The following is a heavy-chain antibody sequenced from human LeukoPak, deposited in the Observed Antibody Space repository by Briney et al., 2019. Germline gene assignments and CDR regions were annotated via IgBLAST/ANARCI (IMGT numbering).Heavy chain of an antibody. J-gene: IGHJ4*02. CDR1: GFTFSSYG. V-gene: IGHV3-30*18. D-gene: IGHD1-14*01. Sequence: PGRSLRLSCAASGFTFSSYGMHWVRQAPGKGLEWVAVISYDGSNKYYADSVKGRFTISRDNSKNTLYLQMNSLRAEDTAVYYCAKEGYNRGSFDYWGQGTLVTVSS. CDR3: AKEGYNRGSFDY. CDR2: ISYDGSNK.